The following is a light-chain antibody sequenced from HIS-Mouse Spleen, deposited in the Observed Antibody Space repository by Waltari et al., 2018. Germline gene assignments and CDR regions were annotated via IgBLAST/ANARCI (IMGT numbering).Light chain of an antibody. Sequence: ELVLTQSPGTLSLSPGARATLSCRASQSVSSSYLAWYQQKPGQAPRLLIYGASSRATGIPDRFSGSGSGTDFTLTISRLEPEDFAVYYCQQYGSSPPDTFGGGTKVEIK. V-gene: IGKV3-20*01. J-gene: IGKJ4*01. CDR3: QQYGSSPPDT. CDR1: QSVSSSY. CDR2: GAS.